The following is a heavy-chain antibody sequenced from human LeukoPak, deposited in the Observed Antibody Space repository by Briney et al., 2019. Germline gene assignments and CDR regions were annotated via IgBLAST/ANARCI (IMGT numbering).Heavy chain of an antibody. D-gene: IGHD2-2*01. J-gene: IGHJ3*02. CDR2: IYYSGST. Sequence: PSETLSLTCTVSGGSISSSSYYWGWIRQPPGKGLEWIGSIYYSGSTYYNPSLKSRVTISVDTSKNQFSLKLSSVTAADTAVYYCATESPVVPAAYDASDIWGQGTMVTVSS. CDR3: ATESPVVPAAYDASDI. V-gene: IGHV4-39*01. CDR1: GGSISSSSYY.